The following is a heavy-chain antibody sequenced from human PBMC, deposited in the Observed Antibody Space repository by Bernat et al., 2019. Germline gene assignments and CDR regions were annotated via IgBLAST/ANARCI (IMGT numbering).Heavy chain of an antibody. CDR1: GFTFNNYG. D-gene: IGHD2-2*01. V-gene: IGHV3-30*18. CDR3: AKGAEYQLGWWFDP. J-gene: IGHJ5*02. CDR2: ISYVGSST. Sequence: QVQLVESGGGVVQPGRSLRLSCAVSGFTFNNYGMHWVRQAPGKGLEWVAVISYVGSSTYYAGSVKGRFTISRDNSKNTLYLQMNSLRAEDTAVYYCAKGAEYQLGWWFDPWGQGTLVTVSS.